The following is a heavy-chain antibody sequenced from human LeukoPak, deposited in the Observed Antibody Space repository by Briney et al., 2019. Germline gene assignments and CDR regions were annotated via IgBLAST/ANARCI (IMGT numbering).Heavy chain of an antibody. CDR2: INHSGST. V-gene: IGHV4-34*01. Sequence: PSETLSLTCAVYGGSFSGYYWSWIRQPPGKGLEWIGEINHSGSTNYNPSLKSRVTISVDTSKNQFSLKLSSVTAADTAVYYCARGFVRAIRGVLPNWFDPRGQGTLVTVSP. D-gene: IGHD3-10*01. CDR3: ARGFVRAIRGVLPNWFDP. CDR1: GGSFSGYY. J-gene: IGHJ5*02.